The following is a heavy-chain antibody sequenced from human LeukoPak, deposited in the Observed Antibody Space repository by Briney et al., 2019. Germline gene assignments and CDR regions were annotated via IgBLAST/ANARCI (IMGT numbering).Heavy chain of an antibody. CDR2: IYYSGST. V-gene: IGHV4-31*03. CDR3: ARARPHITIFGVVINQFDY. J-gene: IGHJ4*02. Sequence: SETLSLTCTVSGGSISSGGYYWSWIRQHPGKGLEWIGYIYYSGSTYYNPSLKSRVTISVDTSKNQFSLKLSSVTAADTAVYYCARARPHITIFGVVINQFDYWGQGTLVTVSS. D-gene: IGHD3-3*01. CDR1: GGSISSGGYY.